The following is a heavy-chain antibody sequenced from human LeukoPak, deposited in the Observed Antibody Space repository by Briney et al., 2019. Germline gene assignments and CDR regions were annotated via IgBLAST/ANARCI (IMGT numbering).Heavy chain of an antibody. CDR1: GGSISSGGYY. V-gene: IGHV4-31*03. J-gene: IGHJ5*02. Sequence: SETLSLTCTVSGGSISSGGYYWSWIRQHPGKGLEWIGYIYYSGSTYYNPSLKSRVTISVDTSKNQFSLKLGSVTAADTAVYYCARDNYEGSFDPWGQGTLVTVSS. CDR3: ARDNYEGSFDP. D-gene: IGHD4-11*01. CDR2: IYYSGST.